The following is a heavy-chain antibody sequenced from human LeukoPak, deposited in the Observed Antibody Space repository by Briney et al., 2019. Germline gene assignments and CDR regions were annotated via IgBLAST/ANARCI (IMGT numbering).Heavy chain of an antibody. V-gene: IGHV1-18*01. CDR3: ARDRAGIAAAGSFDY. CDR2: ISAYNGNT. CDR1: GYTFTSYG. D-gene: IGHD6-13*01. Sequence: ASVKVSCKASGYTFTSYGISWVRQAPGQGLEWMGWISAYNGNTNYAQKPQGRVTMTTDTSTSTAYMELRSLRSDDTAVYYCARDRAGIAAAGSFDYWGQGTLVTVSS. J-gene: IGHJ4*02.